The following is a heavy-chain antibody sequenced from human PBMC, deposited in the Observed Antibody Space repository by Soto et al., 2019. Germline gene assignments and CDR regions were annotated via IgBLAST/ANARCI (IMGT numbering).Heavy chain of an antibody. D-gene: IGHD6-19*01. Sequence: ESGGGLVRPGGSLRVSCAASGFSFSNYSMNWVRQTPGKGLEWVASISSRSGSIFYADSVKGRFTISRDNAKRLLFLQMNRLRVEDTALYYCARGGGQWLIRKTSWGQGTLVTVSS. CDR1: GFSFSNYS. J-gene: IGHJ5*02. CDR2: ISSRSGSI. CDR3: ARGGGQWLIRKTS. V-gene: IGHV3-21*01.